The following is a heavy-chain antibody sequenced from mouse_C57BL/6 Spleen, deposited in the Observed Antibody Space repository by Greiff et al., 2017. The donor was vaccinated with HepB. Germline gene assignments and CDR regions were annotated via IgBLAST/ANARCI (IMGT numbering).Heavy chain of an antibody. CDR1: GFTFSSYG. V-gene: IGHV5-6*02. CDR3: ARDYYGSPYYAMDY. D-gene: IGHD1-1*01. Sequence: DVKLVESGGDLVKPGGSLKLSCAASGFTFSSYGMSWVRQTPDKRLEWVATISSGGSYTYYPDSVKGRFTISRDNAKNTLYLQMSSLKSEDTAMYYCARDYYGSPYYAMDYWGQGTSVTVSS. CDR2: ISSGGSYT. J-gene: IGHJ4*01.